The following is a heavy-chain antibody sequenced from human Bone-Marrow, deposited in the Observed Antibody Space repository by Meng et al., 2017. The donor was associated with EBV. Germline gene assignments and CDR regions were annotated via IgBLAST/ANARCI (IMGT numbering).Heavy chain of an antibody. CDR1: GDIFTNLA. CDR2: FLPILGAA. Sequence: LVQSWADVKKPGSSVKVSCQASGDIFTNLAFTWVRQVPGKGLEWMGGFLPILGAANYAQKFQGRLTITADKSTTTAFMELRSLRVDDTAVYFCARDGIAVPGGSNWFDPWGQGTLVTVSS. J-gene: IGHJ5*02. D-gene: IGHD6-19*01. CDR3: ARDGIAVPGGSNWFDP. V-gene: IGHV1-69*06.